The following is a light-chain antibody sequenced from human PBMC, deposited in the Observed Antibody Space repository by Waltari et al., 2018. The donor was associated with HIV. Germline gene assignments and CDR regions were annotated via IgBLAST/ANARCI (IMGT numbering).Light chain of an antibody. J-gene: IGLJ3*02. CDR3: QSYDSSLNGWV. V-gene: IGLV1-40*01. CDR1: SSNLGAGDD. Sequence: QSVLTQPPSVSGAPGRKVTISCTWRSSNLGAGDDVYWYQQCPGTAPKVLIYGNTNRPSGVPDRFSGSKSGNSASLAITGLQADDEADYYCQSYDSSLNGWVFGGGTKLTV. CDR2: GNT.